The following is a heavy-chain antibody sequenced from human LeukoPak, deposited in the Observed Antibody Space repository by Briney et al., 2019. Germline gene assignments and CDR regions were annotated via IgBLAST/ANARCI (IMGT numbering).Heavy chain of an antibody. CDR2: IPYYGSNK. CDR3: ERYSGSYGGYFDY. D-gene: IGHD1-26*01. Sequence: GRSLRLSCSASGFTFSSYPMHWVRQAPRKGLEGVAFIPYYGSNKYYEDSVKGRFTISRDNSEIKLYLQMNSLRAEDTAVYYCERYSGSYGGYFDYWGQGTLVTVSS. CDR1: GFTFSSYP. V-gene: IGHV3-30-3*01. J-gene: IGHJ4*02.